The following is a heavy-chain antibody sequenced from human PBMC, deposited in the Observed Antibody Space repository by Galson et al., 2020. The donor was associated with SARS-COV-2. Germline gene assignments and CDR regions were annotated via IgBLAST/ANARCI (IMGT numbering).Heavy chain of an antibody. CDR3: AKEKSMWGFRDXXDI. CDR1: GFTFDDYA. J-gene: IGHJ3*02. D-gene: IGHD1-26*01. V-gene: IGHV3-9*01. CDR2: ISWNSGSI. Sequence: SCAASGFTFDDYAMHWVRQAPGQGLEWVSGISWNSGSIAYADSVRGRITISRDNAKSSLYLQMSSLRADDTALYYCAKEKSMWGFRDXXDIXGQGKMVTVSS.